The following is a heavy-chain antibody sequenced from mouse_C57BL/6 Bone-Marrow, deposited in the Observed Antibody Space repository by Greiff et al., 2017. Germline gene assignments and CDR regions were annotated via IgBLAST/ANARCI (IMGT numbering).Heavy chain of an antibody. D-gene: IGHD1-1*01. V-gene: IGHV5-17*01. CDR2: ISSGSSTI. CDR1: GFTFSDYG. CDR3: ARSYYGSSYDAMDY. Sequence: EVQLVESGGGLVKPGGSLKLSCAASGFTFSDYGMSWVRQAPEKGLEWVAYISSGSSTIYYADTEKGRFTISRDNDKNNLFLQMTSLRSADTAMYDYARSYYGSSYDAMDYWGQGTTVTVSS. J-gene: IGHJ4*01.